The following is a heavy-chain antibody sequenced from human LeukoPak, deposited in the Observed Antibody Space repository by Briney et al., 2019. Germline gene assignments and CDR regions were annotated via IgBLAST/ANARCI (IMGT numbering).Heavy chain of an antibody. CDR1: GFTFDDYA. CDR2: ISWNSGSI. V-gene: IGHV3-9*03. Sequence: AGGSLRLSCAASGFTFDDYAMHWVRQAPGKGLEWVSGISWNSGSIGYADSVKGRFTISRDNAKNSLYLQMNSLRAEDMALYYCAKVGGAGAFDIWGQGTMVTVPS. J-gene: IGHJ3*02. CDR3: AKVGGAGAFDI.